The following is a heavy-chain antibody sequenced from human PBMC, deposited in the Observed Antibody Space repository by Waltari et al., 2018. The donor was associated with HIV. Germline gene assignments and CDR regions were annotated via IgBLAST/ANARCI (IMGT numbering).Heavy chain of an antibody. CDR2: IKSKTDGGTT. CDR3: TTDLGINDAFDI. Sequence: EVQLVESGGGLVKPGGSLRLSCAASGFTFSNAWMSWVRQAPGKGLEWVGRIKSKTDGGTTDYAAPVKGRFTISRDDSKNTLYLQMNSLKTEDTAVYYCTTDLGINDAFDIWGQGTMVTVSS. J-gene: IGHJ3*02. CDR1: GFTFSNAW. V-gene: IGHV3-15*01.